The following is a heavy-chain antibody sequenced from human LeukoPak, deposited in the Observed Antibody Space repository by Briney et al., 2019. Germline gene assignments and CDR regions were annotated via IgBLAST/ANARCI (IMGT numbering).Heavy chain of an antibody. D-gene: IGHD6-6*01. CDR2: INPNSGGP. CDR3: ARDQRTYYSSSSTSDY. Sequence: GASVKVSCKASGYTFIGYYLHWVRQAPGQGLEWIGRINPNSGGPNYAQKFQGRVTMTRDTSINTAYLELSRLTSDDSAVYYCARDQRTYYSSSSTSDYWGQGTLVTVSS. CDR1: GYTFIGYY. V-gene: IGHV1-2*06. J-gene: IGHJ4*02.